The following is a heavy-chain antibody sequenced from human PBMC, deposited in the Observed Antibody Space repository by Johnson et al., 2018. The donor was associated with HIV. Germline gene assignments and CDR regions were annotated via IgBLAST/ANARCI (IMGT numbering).Heavy chain of an antibody. CDR1: GFTFSSYW. D-gene: IGHD5-18*01. CDR3: ARDRSWIQLWFDAFDI. CDR2: ITQDGSEK. Sequence: VQLVESGGGLVQPGGSLRLSCAASGFTFSSYWMSWVRQAPGKGLEWVANITQDGSEKYYVDSVKGRFTISRDNAKNSLYLQMNSLRAEDTAVYYCARDRSWIQLWFDAFDIWGQGTMVTVSS. J-gene: IGHJ3*02. V-gene: IGHV3-7*01.